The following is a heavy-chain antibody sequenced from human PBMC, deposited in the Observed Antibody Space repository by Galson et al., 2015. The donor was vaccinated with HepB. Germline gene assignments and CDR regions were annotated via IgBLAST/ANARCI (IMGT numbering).Heavy chain of an antibody. D-gene: IGHD1-26*01. Sequence: LRLSCAVSGFTFSTYSMNWVRQAPGKGLEWVSYISSSGDTIYYADSVKGRFSISRDSAKNSLYLQMNSLRPEDTAIYYCARGGNYFYYYMDVWGKGTTVTIPS. V-gene: IGHV3-48*01. CDR1: GFTFSTYS. CDR3: ARGGNYFYYYMDV. CDR2: ISSSGDTI. J-gene: IGHJ6*03.